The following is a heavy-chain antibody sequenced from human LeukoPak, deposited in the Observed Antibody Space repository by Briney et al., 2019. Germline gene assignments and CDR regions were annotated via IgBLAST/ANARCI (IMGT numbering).Heavy chain of an antibody. CDR1: GGSISSGDYS. CDR3: ARGRDYGGNSIFDS. J-gene: IGHJ4*02. V-gene: IGHV4-30-2*01. D-gene: IGHD4-23*01. CDR2: IYHSGGT. Sequence: SETLSLTCAVSGGSISSGDYSWTWIRQPPGKGREWIGYIYHSGGTYYNPSLKSRVTISVDRSKNQFSLKLSSVTAADTAVYYCARGRDYGGNSIFDSWGQGTLVTVSS.